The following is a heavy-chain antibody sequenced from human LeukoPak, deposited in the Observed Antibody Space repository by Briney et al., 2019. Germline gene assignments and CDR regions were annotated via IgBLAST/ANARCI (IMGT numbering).Heavy chain of an antibody. V-gene: IGHV3-53*01. CDR3: ARRCGGDCYEYDY. D-gene: IGHD2-21*02. Sequence: PGGSLRLSCAASGFTASSNYMSWVRQAPGKGLEWVSVIYSGGSTYYADSVKGRFTISRDNSKNTLYLQMDSLRAEDTAVYYCARRCGGDCYEYDYWGQGTLVTVS. CDR1: GFTASSNY. J-gene: IGHJ4*02. CDR2: IYSGGST.